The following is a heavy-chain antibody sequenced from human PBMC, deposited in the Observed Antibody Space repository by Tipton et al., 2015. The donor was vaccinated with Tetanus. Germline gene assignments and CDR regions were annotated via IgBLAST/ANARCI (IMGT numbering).Heavy chain of an antibody. CDR1: VGSFSGYY. V-gene: IGHV4-34*01. CDR3: ARAGQRSTSWHYWFDP. D-gene: IGHD2-2*01. Sequence: LSLTCAVYVGSFSGYYWSWIRQPPGKGLEWIGEINHSGGTNYNPSLKSRVTISIDTSKNQFSLKLNSVTAADTAVYYCARAGQRSTSWHYWFDPWGQGTLVTVSS. J-gene: IGHJ5*02. CDR2: INHSGGT.